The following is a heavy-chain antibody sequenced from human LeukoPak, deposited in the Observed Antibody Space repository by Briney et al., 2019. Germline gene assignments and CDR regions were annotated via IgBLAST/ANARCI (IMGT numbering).Heavy chain of an antibody. V-gene: IGHV3-73*01. CDR3: TIVEKACSNLCYFDY. D-gene: IGHD4-11*01. CDR1: GFTFSGSA. Sequence: GGSLRLSCAASGFTFSGSAMHWVRQASGKGLEWVGRIRSKANSYATAYAASVKGRFTISRGDSKNTAYLQMNSLKTEDTAVYYCTIVEKACSNLCYFDYWGQGTLVTVSS. CDR2: IRSKANSYAT. J-gene: IGHJ4*02.